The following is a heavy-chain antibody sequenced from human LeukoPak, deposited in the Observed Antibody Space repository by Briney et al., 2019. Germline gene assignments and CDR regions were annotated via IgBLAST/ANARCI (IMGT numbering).Heavy chain of an antibody. D-gene: IGHD2-2*01. CDR2: IRYDGSNK. V-gene: IGHV3-30*02. CDR3: AKDEIVVVPAASEYYFDY. Sequence: PGGSLRLSCAASGFTFSSYGMHWVRQAPGKGLEWVAFIRYDGSNKYYADSVKGRFTISRDNSKNTLYLQMNSLRAEDTAAYYCAKDEIVVVPAASEYYFDYWGQGTLVTVSS. CDR1: GFTFSSYG. J-gene: IGHJ4*02.